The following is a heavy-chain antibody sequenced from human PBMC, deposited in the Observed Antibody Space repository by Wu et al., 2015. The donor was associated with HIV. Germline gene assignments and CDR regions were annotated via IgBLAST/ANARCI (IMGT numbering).Heavy chain of an antibody. CDR2: LNPNYGTT. D-gene: IGHD6-13*01. CDR1: GYTFTTYY. Sequence: QVQLVQSGAEVKKPGASVKVSCKASGYTFTTYYMQWVRQAPGQGLEWMGWLNPNYGTTNYAQKFEGRVTFTRDRSTNTAYMELSRLRSEDTAVYYCARALDLRRNNRWYHPIDYWARERRSPSPQ. CDR3: ARALDLRRNNRWYHPIDY. V-gene: IGHV1-2*02. J-gene: IGHJ4*02.